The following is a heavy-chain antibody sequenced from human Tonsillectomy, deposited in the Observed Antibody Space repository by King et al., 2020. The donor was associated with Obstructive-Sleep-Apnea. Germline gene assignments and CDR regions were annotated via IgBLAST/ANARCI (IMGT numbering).Heavy chain of an antibody. Sequence: VQLQESGPGLVKPSETLSLTCTVSGVSIISYYWSGIRQPPGKGLEWIGYILWSSRTNFNPSLKSRVTMSVDTSQNPVSLKLSSVTAADTAVYYCARDRWFSGSSWFDPWGQGTLVSVSS. J-gene: IGHJ5*02. CDR1: GVSIISYY. D-gene: IGHD6-25*01. V-gene: IGHV4-59*01. CDR3: ARDRWFSGSSWFDP. CDR2: ILWSSRT.